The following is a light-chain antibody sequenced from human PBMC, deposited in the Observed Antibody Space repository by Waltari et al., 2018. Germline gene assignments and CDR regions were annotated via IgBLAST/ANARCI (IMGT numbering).Light chain of an antibody. Sequence: QAALTQPPSVSKSLGQSVTLSCTGTNSDVGGYNYVSWYQQQPDSAPRLLIHDVNRRPSGVSDRFSGSKSANTASLTISGLQAEDEADYFCCSYQSGNTWIFGGGTRLTV. V-gene: IGLV2-11*01. J-gene: IGLJ2*01. CDR1: NSDVGGYNY. CDR3: CSYQSGNTWI. CDR2: DVN.